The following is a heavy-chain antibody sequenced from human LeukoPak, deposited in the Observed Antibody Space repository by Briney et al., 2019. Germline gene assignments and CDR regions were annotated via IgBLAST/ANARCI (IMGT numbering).Heavy chain of an antibody. D-gene: IGHD2-15*01. CDR2: ISYDGKNI. Sequence: GGSLRLSCAASGFTLISYPIHWVRQAPGKGLEWVSLISYDGKNIYYADSVKGRFTISRDNSKNTPYLQMDSLRAEDTALYYCARGYCSGGSCCNWGAFDIWGQGTMVTVSS. J-gene: IGHJ3*02. CDR3: ARGYCSGGSCCNWGAFDI. V-gene: IGHV3-30*04. CDR1: GFTLISYP.